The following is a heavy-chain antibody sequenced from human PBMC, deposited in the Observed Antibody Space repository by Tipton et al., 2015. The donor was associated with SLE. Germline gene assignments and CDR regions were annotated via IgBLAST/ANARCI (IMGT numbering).Heavy chain of an antibody. CDR1: GVSISSRDY. Sequence: TLSLTCTVSGVSISSRDYWSWVRQPPGEGLEWIGDISHSGNTNYNPSLRSRVTISVDKSKNQFSLRLNSLTDADTAMYFCARGKSSRFCDGGVYFDHWGQGSLVTVSS. V-gene: IGHV4-4*01. CDR3: ARGKSSRFCDGGVYFDH. J-gene: IGHJ4*02. CDR2: ISHSGNT. D-gene: IGHD6-13*01.